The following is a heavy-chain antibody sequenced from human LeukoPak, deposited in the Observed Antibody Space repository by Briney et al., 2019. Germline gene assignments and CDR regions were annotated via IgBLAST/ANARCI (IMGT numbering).Heavy chain of an antibody. J-gene: IGHJ1*01. CDR1: GFTFSDYY. Sequence: LGGSLRLSCAASGFTFSDYYMSWVRQAPGKGLEWVSIIYSGGSTYYADSVKGRFTISRDNSKNTLYLQMNSPRAEDTAVYYCASVNGDGAEYFQHWGQGTLLTVSS. CDR3: ASVNGDGAEYFQH. D-gene: IGHD2-21*01. V-gene: IGHV3-53*01. CDR2: IYSGGST.